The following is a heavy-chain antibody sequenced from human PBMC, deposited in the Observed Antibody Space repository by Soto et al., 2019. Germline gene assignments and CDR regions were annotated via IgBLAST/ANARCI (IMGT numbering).Heavy chain of an antibody. CDR1: GFTFSSYW. V-gene: IGHV3-7*03. J-gene: IGHJ4*02. Sequence: GGSLRLSCAASGFTFSSYWMSWVRQAPGKGLEWVANIKQDGSEKYYVDSVKGRFTISRDNAKNSLYLQMNSLRAEDTAVYYCARDRRIAARPFDYWGQGTLVTVSS. CDR2: IKQDGSEK. D-gene: IGHD6-6*01. CDR3: ARDRRIAARPFDY.